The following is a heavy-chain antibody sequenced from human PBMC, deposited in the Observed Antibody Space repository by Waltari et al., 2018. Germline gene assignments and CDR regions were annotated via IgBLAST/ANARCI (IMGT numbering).Heavy chain of an antibody. J-gene: IGHJ4*02. CDR3: ARLGYCSSTSCYTWGYFDY. CDR1: GGSFRGYY. Sequence: QVQLQQWGAGLLKPSETLSLTCAVYGGSFRGYYWSWVRQPPGQGLEWIGEINHSGSTNYNPSLKSRVTISVDTSKNQFSLKLSSVTAADTAVYYCARLGYCSSTSCYTWGYFDYWGQGTLVTVSS. CDR2: INHSGST. D-gene: IGHD2-2*03. V-gene: IGHV4-34*01.